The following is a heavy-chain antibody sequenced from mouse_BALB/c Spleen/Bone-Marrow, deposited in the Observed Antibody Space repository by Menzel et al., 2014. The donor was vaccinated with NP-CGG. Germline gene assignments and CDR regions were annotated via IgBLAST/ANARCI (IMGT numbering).Heavy chain of an antibody. CDR1: GFTFNTYA. J-gene: IGHJ3*01. D-gene: IGHD2-4*01. CDR3: VRQNYDYAWFAY. CDR2: IRSKRNNYAT. Sequence: EVQLVESGGGLVQPKGSLKLSCAASGFTFNTYAMNRVRQAPGKGLEWVARIRSKRNNYATYYADSVKDRFTISRDDSQSMPYLQMNNLKTEDTAMYYCVRQNYDYAWFAYWGQGTLVTVSA. V-gene: IGHV10-1*02.